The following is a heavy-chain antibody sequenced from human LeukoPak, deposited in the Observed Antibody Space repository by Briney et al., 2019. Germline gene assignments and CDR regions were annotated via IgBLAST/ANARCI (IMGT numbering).Heavy chain of an antibody. CDR2: IWYDGSNK. V-gene: IGHV3-33*08. D-gene: IGHD1-7*01. CDR1: GFTFSSYA. J-gene: IGHJ4*02. CDR3: ARMQGWNYGPDY. Sequence: PGGSLRLSCAASGFTFSSYAMRWVRQAPGKGLEWVAVIWYDGSNKYYADSVKGRFTISRDNSKNTLYLQMNSLRAEDTAVYYCARMQGWNYGPDYWGQGTLVTVSS.